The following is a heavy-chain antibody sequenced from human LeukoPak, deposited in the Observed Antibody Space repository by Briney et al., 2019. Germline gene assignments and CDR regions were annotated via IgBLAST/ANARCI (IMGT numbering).Heavy chain of an antibody. CDR2: ISGSGGGT. D-gene: IGHD1-26*01. J-gene: IGHJ3*01. CDR3: VREASGVSSSAFDV. V-gene: IGHV3-23*01. CDR1: GFTFTSYA. Sequence: GGSLRLSCAGSGFTFTSYAMSWVRQAPGKGLEWVSAISGSGGGTYYADSVKGRFTISRDNAKNTLYMQMNSLRVDDTAVYYCVREASGVSSSAFDVWGQGTMVTVSS.